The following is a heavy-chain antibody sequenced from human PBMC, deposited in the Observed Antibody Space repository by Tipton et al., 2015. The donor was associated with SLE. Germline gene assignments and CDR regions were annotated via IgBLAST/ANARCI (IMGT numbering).Heavy chain of an antibody. CDR2: IYYSGST. J-gene: IGHJ4*02. CDR1: GGSISSSSYY. CDR3: ARAAATSPFDY. V-gene: IGHV4-31*03. Sequence: TLSLTCTVSGGSISSSSYYWGWIRQPPGKGLEWIGYIYYSGSTYYNPSLKSRVTISVDTSKNQFSLKLSSVTAADTAVYYCARAAATSPFDYWGQGTLVTVSS. D-gene: IGHD6-25*01.